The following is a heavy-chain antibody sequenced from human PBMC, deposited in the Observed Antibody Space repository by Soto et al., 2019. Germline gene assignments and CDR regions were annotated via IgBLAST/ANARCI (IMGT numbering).Heavy chain of an antibody. J-gene: IGHJ4*02. Sequence: QVQLVQSGAEVKKPGSSVKVSCKASGGTFSSYAISWVRQAPGQGLEWMGGIIPIFGTANYAQKFLGRVTITADESTSTAYMELSSLRSEDTAVYYCARERGYYYGSGSYRLFDYWGQGTLVTVSS. D-gene: IGHD3-10*01. CDR3: ARERGYYYGSGSYRLFDY. V-gene: IGHV1-69*01. CDR2: IIPIFGTA. CDR1: GGTFSSYA.